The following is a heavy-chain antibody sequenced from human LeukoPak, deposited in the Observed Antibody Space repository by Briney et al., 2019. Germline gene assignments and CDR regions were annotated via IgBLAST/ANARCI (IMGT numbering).Heavy chain of an antibody. J-gene: IGHJ4*02. V-gene: IGHV4-59*08. Sequence: SETLSLTCTVSGGTVSNYYWSWIRQPPGKGLEWIGYIYYTGSTNYYPSLKSRVTILLRTSKNQFSLRLSSVTAADTAVYYCARHSVVAPLGDFDSWGQGTLVTVSS. CDR1: GGTVSNYY. CDR2: IYYTGST. CDR3: ARHSVVAPLGDFDS. D-gene: IGHD2-15*01.